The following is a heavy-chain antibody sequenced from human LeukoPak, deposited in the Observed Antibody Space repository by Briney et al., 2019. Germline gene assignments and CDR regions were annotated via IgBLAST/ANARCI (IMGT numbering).Heavy chain of an antibody. V-gene: IGHV1-2*02. Sequence: ASVKVSCKASGYCFTGHYIHWVRQAPGQGLEWVRRINPKSGGTNYAQKFQGRVTMTTDTSISTAYMDMSSLRSDDTAVYYCAREGSSSWYYYYYMDVWGKGTTVTVSS. CDR1: GYCFTGHY. J-gene: IGHJ6*03. CDR2: INPKSGGT. D-gene: IGHD6-13*01. CDR3: AREGSSSWYYYYYMDV.